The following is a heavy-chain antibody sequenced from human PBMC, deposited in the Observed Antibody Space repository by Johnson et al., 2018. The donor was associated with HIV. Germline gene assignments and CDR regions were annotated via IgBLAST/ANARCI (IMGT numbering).Heavy chain of an antibody. CDR1: GFTFSSYV. V-gene: IGHV3-30*18. J-gene: IGHJ3*02. CDR2: ISFDGSNK. D-gene: IGHD2-2*01. CDR3: AKVLWEGDAFDI. Sequence: QVQLVESGGGLIQPGGSLRLSCGASGFTFSSYVMHWVRQAPGKGLEGVAVISFDGSNKYYADSVKGRFTISRDNSKNTLYLQMNSLRAEDTAVYYCAKVLWEGDAFDIWGQGTMVTVSS.